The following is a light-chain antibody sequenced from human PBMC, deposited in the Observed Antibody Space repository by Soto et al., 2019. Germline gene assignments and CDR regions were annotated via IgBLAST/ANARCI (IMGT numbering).Light chain of an antibody. CDR3: QQRSDWPLT. Sequence: VMKQSPATLSASPGEGATLSCRASQSVSSYLAWYQQKPGQAPRLLIYDASNRATGIPARFSGSGSGTDFTLTISSLEPEDFAVYYCQQRSDWPLTFGGGTKVDIK. CDR1: QSVSSY. CDR2: DAS. V-gene: IGKV3-11*01. J-gene: IGKJ4*01.